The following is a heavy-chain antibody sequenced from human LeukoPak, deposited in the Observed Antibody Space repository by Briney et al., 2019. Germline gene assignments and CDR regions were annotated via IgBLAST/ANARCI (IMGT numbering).Heavy chain of an antibody. CDR3: AREGTGATDY. CDR1: GYTFTGYY. Sequence: GASVKVSCKASGYTFTGYYMHWVRQAPGQGLEWMGWINPNSGGTNYAQKFQGRVTITTDESTSTAYMELSSLRSEDTAVYYCAREGTGATDYWGQGTLVTVSS. J-gene: IGHJ4*02. V-gene: IGHV1-2*02. CDR2: INPNSGGT. D-gene: IGHD1-26*01.